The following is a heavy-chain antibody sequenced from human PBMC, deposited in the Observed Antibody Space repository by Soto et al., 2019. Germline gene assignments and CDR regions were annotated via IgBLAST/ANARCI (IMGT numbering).Heavy chain of an antibody. V-gene: IGHV4-30-2*01. CDR1: GGSISSGGYS. D-gene: IGHD4-17*01. CDR3: ASSYFTVTTMDY. CDR2: IYHSGST. Sequence: SETLSLTCAVSGGSISSGGYSWSWIRQPPGKGLEWIGCIYHSGSTYYNPSLKSRVTISVDRSKNQFSLKLSSVTAADTAVYYCASSYFTVTTMDYWGQGTLVTVSS. J-gene: IGHJ4*02.